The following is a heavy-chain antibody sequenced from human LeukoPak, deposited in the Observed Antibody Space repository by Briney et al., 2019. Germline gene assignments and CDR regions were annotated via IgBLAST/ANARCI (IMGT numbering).Heavy chain of an antibody. CDR2: IYYSGTT. D-gene: IGHD6-19*01. V-gene: IGHV4-59*01. J-gene: IGHJ4*02. CDR3: AREGYASGWNDY. Sequence: SETLSLSCTVSGASISSYYWSWIRQTPGKGLEWIGYIYYSGTTNYNPSFQRRVTISVDVSKNQFSLKLRSVTAADTAVYYCAREGYASGWNDYWGQGILVTVSS. CDR1: GASISSYY.